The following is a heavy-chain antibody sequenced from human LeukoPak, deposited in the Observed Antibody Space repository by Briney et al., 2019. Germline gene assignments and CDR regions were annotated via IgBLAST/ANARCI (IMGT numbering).Heavy chain of an antibody. Sequence: SETLSLTCTVSGGSISSSSYYWGWIRQPPGKGLEWIGYIYYSGSTNYNPSLKSRVTISVDTSKNQFSLKLSSVTAADTAVYYCARGSGDTPSFDYWGQGTLVTVS. J-gene: IGHJ4*02. D-gene: IGHD2-15*01. CDR2: IYYSGST. V-gene: IGHV4-61*05. CDR3: ARGSGDTPSFDY. CDR1: GGSISSSSYY.